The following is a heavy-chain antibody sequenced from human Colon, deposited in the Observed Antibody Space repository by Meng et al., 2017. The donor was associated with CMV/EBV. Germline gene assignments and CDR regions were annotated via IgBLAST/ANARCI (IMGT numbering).Heavy chain of an antibody. CDR3: AKSRSSTPGIVDD. J-gene: IGHJ4*02. Sequence: QVQLQESGPGLVKPSETLSLTCIVSGVSVTSGAYHWSWIRQSPGKGLEWIGYIYDTGITIYNPSLKSRVTTFLETSKNQFSLNLNSMTTADTAVYYCAKSRSSTPGIVDDWGQGTLVTVSS. CDR1: GVSVTSGAYH. CDR2: IYDTGIT. D-gene: IGHD2/OR15-2a*01. V-gene: IGHV4-61*08.